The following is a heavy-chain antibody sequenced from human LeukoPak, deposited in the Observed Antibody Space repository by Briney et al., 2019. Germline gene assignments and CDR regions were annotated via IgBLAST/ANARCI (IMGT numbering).Heavy chain of an antibody. CDR3: AEVTGYWYFDL. CDR2: NSGSGGTT. Sequence: GGSLRLSCAASGLTFSSYDMSWVRQAPGKGLEWVLANSGSGGTTYADSVKGRFTISRDNSKNTLYLQMNSLRAEDTALYYCAEVTGYWYFDLWGRGTLVTVSS. D-gene: IGHD3-9*01. V-gene: IGHV3-23*01. J-gene: IGHJ2*01. CDR1: GLTFSSYD.